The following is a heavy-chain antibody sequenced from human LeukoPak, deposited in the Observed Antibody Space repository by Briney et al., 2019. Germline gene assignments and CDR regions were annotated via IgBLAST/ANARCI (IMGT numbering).Heavy chain of an antibody. CDR1: GFTVSSNY. J-gene: IGHJ3*02. CDR3: ARDLRYSGYDERDDAFDI. D-gene: IGHD5-12*01. V-gene: IGHV3-66*02. CDR2: IYSGGST. Sequence: GPLRLSCAASGFTVSSNYMSWVRQAPGKGLEWVSVIYSGGSTYYADSVKGRFTISRDNSKNTLYLQMNSLRAEDTAVYYCARDLRYSGYDERDDAFDIWGQGTMVTVSS.